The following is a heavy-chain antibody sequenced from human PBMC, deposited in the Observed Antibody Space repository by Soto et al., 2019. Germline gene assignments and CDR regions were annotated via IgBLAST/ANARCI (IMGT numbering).Heavy chain of an antibody. V-gene: IGHV2-5*02. CDR3: AHTYYASGAYFDY. J-gene: IGHJ4*02. CDR2: IYWDDDK. CDR1: GFSLSTSSGVG. D-gene: IGHD3-10*01. Sequence: QITLKESGPTLEKPTQTLTLTCTFSGFSLSTSSGVGVGWIRQPPGKALEWRALIYWDDDKRHNPSLQSRLPITKETSKNQVVLTMTNMDPVDTATYYCAHTYYASGAYFDYWGQGTLVTVSS.